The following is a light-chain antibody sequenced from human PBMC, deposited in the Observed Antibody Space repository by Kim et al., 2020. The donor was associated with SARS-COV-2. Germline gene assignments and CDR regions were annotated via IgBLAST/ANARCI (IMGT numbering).Light chain of an antibody. CDR2: GAS. CDR1: QGINTY. CDR3: QKYNSSPLT. V-gene: IGKV1-27*01. J-gene: IGKJ1*01. Sequence: ASVGNRVTFTCRASQGINTYLAWYQQKPGKAPKLLIYGASALHSGVPSRFSGSGSGTDFTLTISSLQPEDFATYYCQKYNSSPLTFGQGTKVDIK.